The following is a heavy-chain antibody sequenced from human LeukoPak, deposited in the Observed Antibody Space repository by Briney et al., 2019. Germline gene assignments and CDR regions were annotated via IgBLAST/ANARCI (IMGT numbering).Heavy chain of an antibody. V-gene: IGHV4-38-2*02. D-gene: IGHD3-10*01. J-gene: IGHJ5*02. Sequence: SETLSLTCDVSGYSISGGYFWGWIRQPPGMGLEWIGSTAHRGSTYYNPSLKGRVSISIDGSKNQFSLSLTSVTAADTAIYYCARDRGITTARGVPSWFDPWGQGTLVTVSS. CDR1: GYSISGGYF. CDR3: ARDRGITTARGVPSWFDP. CDR2: TAHRGST.